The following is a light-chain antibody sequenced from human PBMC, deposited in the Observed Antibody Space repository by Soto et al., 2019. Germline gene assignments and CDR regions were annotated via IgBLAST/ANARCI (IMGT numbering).Light chain of an antibody. Sequence: EIVMTQSPATLSVSPGEKATLSCRASQDVTTNLAWYQRNPGQTPRLLIYAASTRATGVPARFSGSGSGTEFTLNISSLQFEDFAVYYCQQYNNWPWTFGQGTKVDIK. J-gene: IGKJ1*01. CDR3: QQYNNWPWT. CDR2: AAS. CDR1: QDVTTN. V-gene: IGKV3-15*01.